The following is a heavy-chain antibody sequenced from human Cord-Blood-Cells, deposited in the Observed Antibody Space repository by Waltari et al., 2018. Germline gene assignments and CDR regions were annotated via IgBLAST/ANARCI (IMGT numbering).Heavy chain of an antibody. J-gene: IGHJ5*02. V-gene: IGHV1-69*06. CDR1: GGTFSSYA. D-gene: IGHD3-3*01. CDR3: ARALVRYDFWSGYYNPWFDP. CDR2: IIPIFGTA. Sequence: QVQLVQSGAEVKKPGSSVKVSCKASGGTFSSYAISWVRQAPGHGLEWMGGIIPIFGTANYAQKFQGRVTITADKSTSTAYMELSSLRSEDTAVYYCARALVRYDFWSGYYNPWFDPWGQGTLVTVSS.